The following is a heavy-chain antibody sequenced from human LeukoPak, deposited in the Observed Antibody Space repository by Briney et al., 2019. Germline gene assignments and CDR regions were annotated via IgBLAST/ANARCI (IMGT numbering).Heavy chain of an antibody. V-gene: IGHV3-30-3*01. Sequence: GGSLRLSCAASGFTFSSYAMHWARQAPGKGLEWVAVISYDGSNKYYADSVKGRFTISRDNSKNTLYLQMNSLRAEDTAVYYCARDRGSIAAAGNDYRGQGTLVTVSS. CDR1: GFTFSSYA. CDR3: ARDRGSIAAAGNDY. D-gene: IGHD6-13*01. J-gene: IGHJ4*02. CDR2: ISYDGSNK.